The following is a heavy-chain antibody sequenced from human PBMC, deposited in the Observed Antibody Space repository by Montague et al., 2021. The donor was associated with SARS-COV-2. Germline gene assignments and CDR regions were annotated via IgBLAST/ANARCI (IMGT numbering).Heavy chain of an antibody. CDR3: VRVTHPRSAWPYYMDV. D-gene: IGHD4-11*01. V-gene: IGHV4-39*01. J-gene: IGHJ6*03. CDR2: INNRGNT. Sequence: SETLSLTCTVSGDSISSGSYYWGWIRQPPGKGLGWIGSINNRGNTYNNPSLRSRVSISVDTSKNQFSLNVRSVTAADTGLFYCVRVTHPRSAWPYYMDVWGKGTTVTV. CDR1: GDSISSGSYY.